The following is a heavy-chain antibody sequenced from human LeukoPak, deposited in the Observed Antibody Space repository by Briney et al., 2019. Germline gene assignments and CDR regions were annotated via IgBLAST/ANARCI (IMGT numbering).Heavy chain of an antibody. CDR1: GYTFTGYY. V-gene: IGHV1-46*01. CDR3: ARDPQDCSGGSCHPLNWFDP. D-gene: IGHD2-15*01. J-gene: IGHJ5*02. Sequence: GASVKVSCKASGYTFTGYYMHWVRQAPGQGLEWMGIINPSGGSTSYAQKFQGRVTMTRDTSTSTVYMELSSLRSEDTAVYYCARDPQDCSGGSCHPLNWFDPWGQGTLVTVSS. CDR2: INPSGGST.